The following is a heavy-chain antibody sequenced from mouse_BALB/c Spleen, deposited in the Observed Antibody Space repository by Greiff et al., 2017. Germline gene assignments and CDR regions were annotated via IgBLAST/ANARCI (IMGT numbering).Heavy chain of an antibody. J-gene: IGHJ3*01. D-gene: IGHD2-4*01. Sequence: EVHLVESGGGLVKPGGSLKLSCAASGFTFSSYAMSWVRQTPEKRLEWVATISSGGSYTYYPDSVKGRFTISRDNAKNTLYLQMSSLRSEDTAMYYCARQGGDYARGFAYWGQGTLVTVSA. V-gene: IGHV5-9-3*01. CDR1: GFTFSSYA. CDR2: ISSGGSYT. CDR3: ARQGGDYARGFAY.